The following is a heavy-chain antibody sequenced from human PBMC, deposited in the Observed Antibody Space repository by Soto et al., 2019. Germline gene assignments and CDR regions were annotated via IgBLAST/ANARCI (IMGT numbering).Heavy chain of an antibody. CDR2: IYYSGST. CDR3: ARDRDSSSWYEY. V-gene: IGHV4-31*03. CDR1: GGSISSGGYY. Sequence: QVQLQESGPGLVKPSQTLSLTCTVSGGSISSGGYYWSWIRQHPGKGLEWIGYIYYSGSTYYNPSLKSRVTISVDTSKNQFSRKLSSVTAADTAVYYCARDRDSSSWYEYWGQGTLVTVSS. D-gene: IGHD6-13*01. J-gene: IGHJ4*02.